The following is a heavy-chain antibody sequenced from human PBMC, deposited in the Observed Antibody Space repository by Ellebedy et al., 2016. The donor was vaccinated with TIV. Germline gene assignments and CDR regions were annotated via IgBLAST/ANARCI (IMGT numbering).Heavy chain of an antibody. V-gene: IGHV3-11*05. Sequence: GGSLRLSCAASGFIFSDFYMTWIRQAPGKGLEWVSYISGDSSKTYYADSVKGRFTISRDNSKNTLYLQMFSLRAEDAALYYCAKDSGSNGWYFDYWGQGTLVTVSS. J-gene: IGHJ4*02. CDR2: ISGDSSKT. CDR3: AKDSGSNGWYFDY. D-gene: IGHD1-26*01. CDR1: GFIFSDFY.